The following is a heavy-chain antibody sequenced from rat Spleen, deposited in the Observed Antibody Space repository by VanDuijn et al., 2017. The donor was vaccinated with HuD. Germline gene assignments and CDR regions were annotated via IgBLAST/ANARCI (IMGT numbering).Heavy chain of an antibody. D-gene: IGHD1-12*02. V-gene: IGHV3-1*01. CDR2: ISYSGST. Sequence: EVQLQESGPGLVKPSQSLSLTCSVTGYSITSNYWGWIRKFPGNKMEWMAYISYSGSTGYNPSLKSRISITRDTSKNQFFLHLNSVTHEDTATYYCARTYYYDGSYHPFDYWGQGALVTVSS. CDR3: ARTYYYDGSYHPFDY. J-gene: IGHJ3*01. CDR1: GYSITSNY.